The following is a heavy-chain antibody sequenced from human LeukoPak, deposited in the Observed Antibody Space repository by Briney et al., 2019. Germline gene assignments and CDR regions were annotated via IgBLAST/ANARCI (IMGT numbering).Heavy chain of an antibody. Sequence: GASVKVSCKASGYTFTSYGISWVRQAPGQGLEWMGWISAYNGNTNYAQKFQGRVTMTRDTSISTAYMELSRLRSDDTAVYYCARTPTGYSSGWYHFDYWGQGTLVTVSS. CDR2: ISAYNGNT. V-gene: IGHV1-18*01. J-gene: IGHJ4*02. D-gene: IGHD6-19*01. CDR1: GYTFTSYG. CDR3: ARTPTGYSSGWYHFDY.